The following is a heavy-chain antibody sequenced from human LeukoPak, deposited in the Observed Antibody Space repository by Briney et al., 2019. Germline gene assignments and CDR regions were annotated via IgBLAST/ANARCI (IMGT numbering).Heavy chain of an antibody. CDR1: GGSISSYY. Sequence: SETLSLTCTVSGGSISSYYWSWIRQPAGKRLEWIGRIYSSGSTNYNPSLRSRVTMSIDTSKNQFSLRLSSVTAADTAVYYCARGRHYYDSSGYYYWYYYMDVWGKGTTVTVSS. CDR3: ARGRHYYDSSGYYYWYYYMDV. J-gene: IGHJ6*03. V-gene: IGHV4-4*07. CDR2: IYSSGST. D-gene: IGHD3-22*01.